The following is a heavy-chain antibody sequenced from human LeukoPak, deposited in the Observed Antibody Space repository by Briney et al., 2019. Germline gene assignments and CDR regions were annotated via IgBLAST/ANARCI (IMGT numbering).Heavy chain of an antibody. J-gene: IGHJ6*03. Sequence: PGGSLRLSCEASGLAFRNFAMSWVRQAPGKGSEWVSGMTGSGGSSYYADSVKGRFTISRDNAKNALYIQMNSLRADDTGLYYCAKMKGQRLNDYCMDVWGKGTTVTVSS. V-gene: IGHV3-23*01. CDR3: AKMKGQRLNDYCMDV. CDR1: GLAFRNFA. CDR2: MTGSGGSS.